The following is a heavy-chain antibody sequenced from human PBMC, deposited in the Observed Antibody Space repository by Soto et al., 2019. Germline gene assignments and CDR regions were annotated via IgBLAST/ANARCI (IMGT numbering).Heavy chain of an antibody. V-gene: IGHV1-2*02. CDR3: ARDLAGTTSSSHYGMDV. J-gene: IGHJ6*02. D-gene: IGHD1-7*01. CDR2: INPNSGGT. CDR1: GYTFTGYY. Sequence: ASVKVSCKASGYTFTGYYMHWVRQAPGQGLGWMGWINPNSGGTNYAQKFQGRVTMTRDTSISTAYMELSRLRSDDTAVYYCARDLAGTTSSSHYGMDVWGQGTTVTVSS.